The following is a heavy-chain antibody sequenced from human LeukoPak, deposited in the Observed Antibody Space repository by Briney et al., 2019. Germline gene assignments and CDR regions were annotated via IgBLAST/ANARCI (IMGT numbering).Heavy chain of an antibody. D-gene: IGHD6-6*01. CDR2: INAGNGNT. CDR1: GYTFTRYA. Sequence: ASVKVSCKASGYTFTRYALHWVRQAPGQRLEWMGWINAGNGNTGYAQKFQGRVTITRNTSISTAYMELSSLRSEDTAVYYCARSNRRQLAGDYWGQGTLVTVSS. CDR3: ARSNRRQLAGDY. V-gene: IGHV1-3*01. J-gene: IGHJ4*02.